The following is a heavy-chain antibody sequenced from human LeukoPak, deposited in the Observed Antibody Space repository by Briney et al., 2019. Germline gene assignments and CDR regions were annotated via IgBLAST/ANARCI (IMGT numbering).Heavy chain of an antibody. J-gene: IGHJ3*02. D-gene: IGHD3-3*01. CDR2: IXXXXXX. Sequence: GGSLXXXXXXXXFTFXSXYXXWVRXXXXKXXXXVXVIXXXXXXYYTDSVKGGFTISRENSKNTRYLKKKSRETEDTAVYYCARDLAPINYDFWSGYYRNAFDIWGQGTMVTVSS. CDR1: XFTFXSXY. CDR3: ARDLAPINYDFWSGYYRNAFDI. V-gene: IGHV3-66*01.